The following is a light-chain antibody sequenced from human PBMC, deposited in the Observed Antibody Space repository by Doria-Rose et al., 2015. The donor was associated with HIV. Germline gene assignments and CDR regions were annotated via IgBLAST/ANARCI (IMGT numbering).Light chain of an antibody. V-gene: IGKV3-20*01. J-gene: IGKJ1*01. CDR1: QSFSSTY. Sequence: TQSPGTLSLSPGERATLSCRASQSFSSTYLARYQQKPGQAPSLLIYDGSTRATGIPDRFSASGSGTDFTLTINRLEPEDFALYYCHQYGTSRTFGQGTKVEI. CDR3: HQYGTSRT. CDR2: DGS.